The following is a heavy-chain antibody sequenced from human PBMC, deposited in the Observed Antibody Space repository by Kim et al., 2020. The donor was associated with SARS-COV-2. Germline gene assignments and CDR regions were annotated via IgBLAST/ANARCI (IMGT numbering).Heavy chain of an antibody. CDR2: IYFSGRT. D-gene: IGHD2-2*01. CDR3: ARHSRCSSASCDGHQYDYGMDV. V-gene: IGHV4-39*01. CDR1: SGSITSSSFY. Sequence: SETLSLTCSVSSGSITSSSFYWGWIRQPPGKGLEWIGSIYFSGRTYFNASLKRRVTISVDTSKNQFSLKISSVTAADAAVYYCARHSRCSSASCDGHQYDYGMDVGGRGATVSVAS. J-gene: IGHJ6*02.